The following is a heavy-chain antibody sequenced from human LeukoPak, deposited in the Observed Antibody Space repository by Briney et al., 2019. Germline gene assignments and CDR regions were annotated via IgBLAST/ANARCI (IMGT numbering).Heavy chain of an antibody. D-gene: IGHD3-22*01. J-gene: IGHJ4*02. CDR3: AKDRSYYDSSGSRHYYFDY. Sequence: GGSLRLSCAASGFTFSSYGMSWVRQAPGKGLEWVSAISGSGGSTYYADSVKGRFTISRDNSKNTLYLQMNSLRAEDTAVYYCAKDRSYYDSSGSRHYYFDYWGQGTLVTVSS. CDR1: GFTFSSYG. CDR2: ISGSGGST. V-gene: IGHV3-23*01.